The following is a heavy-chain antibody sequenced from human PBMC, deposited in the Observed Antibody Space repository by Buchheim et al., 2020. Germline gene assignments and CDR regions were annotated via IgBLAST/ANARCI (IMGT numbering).Heavy chain of an antibody. D-gene: IGHD3-10*01. Sequence: VELVQSGTEVKKPGTSVKLSCKGSGYIFTSFTMHWVRQALGQGLEWMGWINPGSEKTKYSQKFHDRITITRDIAADTAYMELSGLRAEDTAVYFCARGWFGDYWGQGTL. CDR2: INPGSEKT. CDR1: GYIFTSFT. V-gene: IGHV1-3*01. J-gene: IGHJ4*02. CDR3: ARGWFGDY.